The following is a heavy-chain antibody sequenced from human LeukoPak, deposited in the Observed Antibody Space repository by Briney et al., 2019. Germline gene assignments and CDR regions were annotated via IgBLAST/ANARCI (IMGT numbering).Heavy chain of an antibody. CDR1: GYTFTGYF. V-gene: IGHV1-2*02. Sequence: ASVKVSCKTSGYTFTGYFMHWVRQAPGQGLEWMGWINPNSGGTDYAQKFQGRVTMTRDTSISTAYMDLSRLRSEDTAVYYCARDGITGTSYYMDVWGKGTTVTVSS. CDR2: INPNSGGT. J-gene: IGHJ6*03. CDR3: ARDGITGTSYYMDV. D-gene: IGHD1-20*01.